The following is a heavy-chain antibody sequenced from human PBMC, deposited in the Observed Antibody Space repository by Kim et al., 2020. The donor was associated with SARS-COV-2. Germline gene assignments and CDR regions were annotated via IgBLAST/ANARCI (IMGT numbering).Heavy chain of an antibody. Sequence: GGSLRLSCAASGFSFSSYPIHWVRQAPGKGLEYVSSISSNADSTYYANSVKGRFTISRDNSKNTLYLQMGSLRAEDMAVYYCARGLRPYLSGFDPWGQGTLVTVSS. CDR3: ARGLRPYLSGFDP. V-gene: IGHV3-64*01. J-gene: IGHJ5*02. CDR1: GFSFSSYP. D-gene: IGHD3-16*01. CDR2: ISSNADST.